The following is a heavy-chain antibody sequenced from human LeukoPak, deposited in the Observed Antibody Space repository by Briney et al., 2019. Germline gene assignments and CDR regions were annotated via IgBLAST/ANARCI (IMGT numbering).Heavy chain of an antibody. Sequence: GRSLRLSCAASGFTFYDYAMHRVRQAPGQGLEWVSGISWNSGSIGYADSVKGRFTISRDNAKNSLYLQMNSLRAEDTALYYCAKDITRGSLATTLPDYWGQGTLVTVSS. J-gene: IGHJ4*02. D-gene: IGHD5-24*01. CDR1: GFTFYDYA. V-gene: IGHV3-9*01. CDR3: AKDITRGSLATTLPDY. CDR2: ISWNSGSI.